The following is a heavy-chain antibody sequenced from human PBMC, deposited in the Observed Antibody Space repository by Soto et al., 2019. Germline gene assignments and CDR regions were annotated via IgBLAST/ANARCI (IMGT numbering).Heavy chain of an antibody. CDR2: INPNSGGT. CDR1: GYTFTGYY. D-gene: IGHD5-12*01. J-gene: IGHJ4*02. V-gene: IGHV1-2*04. CDR3: ARKRSSGYDYSHRSDYFDY. Sequence: ASVKVSCKASGYTFTGYYMHWVRQAPGQGLEWMGWINPNSGGTNYAQKFQGWVTMTRDTSISTAYMELSRLRSDDTAVYYCARKRSSGYDYSHRSDYFDYWGQGTLVTVSS.